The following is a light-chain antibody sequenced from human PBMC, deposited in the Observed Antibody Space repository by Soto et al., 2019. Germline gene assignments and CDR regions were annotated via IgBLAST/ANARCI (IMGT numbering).Light chain of an antibody. J-gene: IGLJ1*01. CDR2: GVK. CDR3: SSYTINSTLFV. Sequence: QSVLAQPASVSGSPGQSITISCTGSGRDIGAYNYVSWYQQHPGKAPKLLIYGVKNRPSGVSYRFSASKSAFTASLTISGLQAEDEAHYYCSSYTINSTLFVFGTGTKVTVL. V-gene: IGLV2-14*01. CDR1: GRDIGAYNY.